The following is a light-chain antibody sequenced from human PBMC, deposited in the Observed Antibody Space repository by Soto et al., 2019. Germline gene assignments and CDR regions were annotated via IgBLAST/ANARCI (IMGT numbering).Light chain of an antibody. Sequence: EIVLTQSPGTLSLSPGERATLSCRASQSVSSNHLAWYQQRPGQAPRVVIYGASTRATGIPERFSGSGSGTDFTLTISRLEPEDLAVYYCQQYGRSPFTFGPGTKVYIK. CDR1: QSVSSNH. V-gene: IGKV3-20*01. CDR2: GAS. CDR3: QQYGRSPFT. J-gene: IGKJ3*01.